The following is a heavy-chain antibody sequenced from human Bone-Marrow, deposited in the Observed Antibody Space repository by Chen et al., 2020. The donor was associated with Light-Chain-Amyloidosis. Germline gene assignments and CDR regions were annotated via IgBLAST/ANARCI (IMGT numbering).Heavy chain of an antibody. Sequence: QVQLQQWGAGLLKPSETLSLTCAVYGVSFSGYYWSWIRQPPGKGLEWLGEINHSGSTNYNPSLKSRVTISVDTSKNQFSLKLSSVTAADTAVYYCARAPSLGYYDSSGYKGYYFDYWGQGTLVTVSS. CDR1: GVSFSGYY. D-gene: IGHD3-22*01. CDR2: INHSGST. CDR3: ARAPSLGYYDSSGYKGYYFDY. V-gene: IGHV4-34*01. J-gene: IGHJ4*02.